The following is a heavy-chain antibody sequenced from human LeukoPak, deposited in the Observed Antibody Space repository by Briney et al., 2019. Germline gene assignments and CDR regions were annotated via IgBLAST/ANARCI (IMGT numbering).Heavy chain of an antibody. J-gene: IGHJ5*02. CDR2: ISAYNGNT. CDR3: ARVGAVADPGWFDP. CDR1: GYTFTSYG. V-gene: IGHV1-18*01. Sequence: ASVKVSCKASGYTFTSYGISWVRQAPGQGLEWMGWISAYNGNTNYAQKLQGRVTMTTDASTSTAYMELRSLRSDDTAVYYCARVGAVADPGWFDPWGQGTLVTVSS. D-gene: IGHD6-19*01.